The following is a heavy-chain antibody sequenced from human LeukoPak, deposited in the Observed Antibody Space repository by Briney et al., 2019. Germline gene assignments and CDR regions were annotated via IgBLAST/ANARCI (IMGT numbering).Heavy chain of an antibody. J-gene: IGHJ4*02. D-gene: IGHD1-20*01. CDR3: ARDPITGTTGGYY. Sequence: PGGSLRLSCAAPGFTFSSYEMNWVRQAPGKGLEWVSYISSSGSTIYYADSVKGRFTISRDNAKNSLYLQMNSLRAEDTAVYYCARDPITGTTGGYYWGQGTLVTVSS. CDR2: ISSSGSTI. CDR1: GFTFSSYE. V-gene: IGHV3-48*03.